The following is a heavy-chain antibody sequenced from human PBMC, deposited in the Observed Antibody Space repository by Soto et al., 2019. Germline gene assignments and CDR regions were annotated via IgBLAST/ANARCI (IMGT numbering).Heavy chain of an antibody. Sequence: GASVKVSCKASGYTFTSYAMHWVRQAPGQRLEWMGWINAGNGNTKYSQKFQGRVTITRDTSASTAYMELSSLRSEDTAVYYCARGEGIAVAGTHFDYWGQGTLVTVSS. CDR2: INAGNGNT. J-gene: IGHJ4*02. D-gene: IGHD6-19*01. V-gene: IGHV1-3*01. CDR3: ARGEGIAVAGTHFDY. CDR1: GYTFTSYA.